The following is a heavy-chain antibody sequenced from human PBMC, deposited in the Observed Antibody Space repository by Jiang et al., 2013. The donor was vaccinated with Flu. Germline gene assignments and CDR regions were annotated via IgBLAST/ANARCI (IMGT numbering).Heavy chain of an antibody. D-gene: IGHD5-18*01. V-gene: IGHV4-30-4*01. Sequence: GSGLVKPSQTLSLTCTVSGASISSGGYYWNWIRQPPGKGLEWIGYIYYSGTTYRNPSLKSRVSMSVDTSKNQFSLKLSSVTAADTAVYYCARERSADTAMLSFDPWGQGTLVTVSS. J-gene: IGHJ5*02. CDR1: GASISSGGYY. CDR3: ARERSADTAMLSFDP. CDR2: IYYSGTT.